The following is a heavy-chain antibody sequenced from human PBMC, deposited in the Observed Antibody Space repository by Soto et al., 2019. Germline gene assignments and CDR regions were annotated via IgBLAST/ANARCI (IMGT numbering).Heavy chain of an antibody. CDR3: ARDEQLGYYYYGMDV. D-gene: IGHD6-6*01. CDR2: IWYDGSNK. Sequence: GGSLRLSCAASGFTFSSYGMHWVRQAPGKGLEWVAVIWYDGSNKYYADSVKGRFTISRDNSKNTLYLQMNSLRAEDTAVYYCARDEQLGYYYYGMDVWGQGTTVTVSS. J-gene: IGHJ6*02. V-gene: IGHV3-33*01. CDR1: GFTFSSYG.